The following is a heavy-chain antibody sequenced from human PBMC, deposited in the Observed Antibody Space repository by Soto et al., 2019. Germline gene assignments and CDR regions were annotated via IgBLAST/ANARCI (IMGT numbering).Heavy chain of an antibody. CDR3: ARVPMTTVTIGY. J-gene: IGHJ4*02. D-gene: IGHD4-17*01. V-gene: IGHV3-30-3*01. CDR2: ISYDGSNK. Sequence: QVQLVESGGGAVQPGRSLRLSCAASGFTFSSYAMHWVRQAPGKGLEWVAVISYDGSNKYYADSVKGRFTISRDNSKNTLYLQMNSLRAEDTAVYYCARVPMTTVTIGYWGQGTLVTVSS. CDR1: GFTFSSYA.